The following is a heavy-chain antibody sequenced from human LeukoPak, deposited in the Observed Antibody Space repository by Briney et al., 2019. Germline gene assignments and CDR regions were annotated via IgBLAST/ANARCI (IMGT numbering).Heavy chain of an antibody. CDR1: GYTFTGYY. Sequence: ASVTVSCTASGYTFTGYYMHWVGQAHGQGLEWMGWINPNSGGTTYAQQFQGRVTMTKDTSISTAYMELSRLRSDDTAVYYCARGRAFWELLFDYWGQGTLVTVSS. J-gene: IGHJ4*02. CDR2: INPNSGGT. CDR3: ARGRAFWELLFDY. D-gene: IGHD1-26*01. V-gene: IGHV1-2*02.